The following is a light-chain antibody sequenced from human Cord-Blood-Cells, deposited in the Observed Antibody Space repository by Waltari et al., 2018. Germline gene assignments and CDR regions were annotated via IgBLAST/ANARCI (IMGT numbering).Light chain of an antibody. Sequence: EIVMTQSPATLSVSPGERATLSCRASQSVSSNLAWYQQKPGQAPRLLICGASTRATGIPARFSGRWSGTDFTLTISSLQSEDFAVYYCQQYNNWPPLTFSGGTKVEIK. CDR2: GAS. V-gene: IGKV3-15*01. CDR1: QSVSSN. CDR3: QQYNNWPPLT. J-gene: IGKJ4*01.